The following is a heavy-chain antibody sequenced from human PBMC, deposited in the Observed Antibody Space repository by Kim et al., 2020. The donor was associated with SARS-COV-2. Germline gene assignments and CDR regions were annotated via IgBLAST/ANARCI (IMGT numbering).Heavy chain of an antibody. V-gene: IGHV3-23*05. D-gene: IGHD2-2*01. CDR3: AKLMTTSSYSAMDV. J-gene: IGHJ6*02. Sequence: YADSVRGRFTISRYNSMNTLSLQMNSLRADDTAVYYCAKLMTTSSYSAMDVWGQGTTVTVSS.